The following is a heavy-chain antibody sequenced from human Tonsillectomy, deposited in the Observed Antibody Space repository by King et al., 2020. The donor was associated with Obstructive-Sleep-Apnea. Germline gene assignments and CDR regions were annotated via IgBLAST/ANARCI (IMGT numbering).Heavy chain of an antibody. Sequence: VQLVESGAEMKKPGESLRISCKPSGYSFTNYWITWVRQMPVKGLEWMGRIDPSDSYTNYGPSFQGQVTISTEKSNSTAYLQWNNLKASDTAMYYCARQFYETPDPPDAFDFWGQGTMVIVSS. V-gene: IGHV5-10-1*03. CDR2: IDPSDSYT. CDR3: ARQFYETPDPPDAFDF. J-gene: IGHJ3*01. D-gene: IGHD3-16*01. CDR1: GYSFTNYW.